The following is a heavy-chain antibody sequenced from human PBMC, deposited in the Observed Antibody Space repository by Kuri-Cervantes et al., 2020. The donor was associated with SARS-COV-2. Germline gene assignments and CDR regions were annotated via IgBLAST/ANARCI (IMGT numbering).Heavy chain of an antibody. Sequence: ASVKVSCKASGYTFTTYGISWVRQAPGQGLEWMGWISASNANTNYAQKLQGRVTMTTDTSTSTAYMELRSLRSDDTAVYYCARGARPSSIAARWWRVYYMDVWGKGTTVTVSS. CDR1: GYTFTTYG. CDR3: ARGARPSSIAARWWRVYYMDV. J-gene: IGHJ6*03. V-gene: IGHV1-18*01. D-gene: IGHD6-6*01. CDR2: ISASNANT.